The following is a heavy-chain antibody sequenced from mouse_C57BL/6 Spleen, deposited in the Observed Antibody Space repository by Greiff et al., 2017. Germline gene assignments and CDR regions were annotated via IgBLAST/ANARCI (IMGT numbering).Heavy chain of an antibody. Sequence: EVQVVESEGGLVQPGSSMKLSCTASGFTFSDYYMAWVRQVPEKGLEWVANINYDGSSTYYLDSLKSRFIISRDNAKNILYLQMSSLKSEDTATYYCARDYGSREGWYFDVWGTGTTVTVSS. CDR3: ARDYGSREGWYFDV. CDR1: GFTFSDYY. V-gene: IGHV5-16*01. D-gene: IGHD1-1*01. CDR2: INYDGSST. J-gene: IGHJ1*03.